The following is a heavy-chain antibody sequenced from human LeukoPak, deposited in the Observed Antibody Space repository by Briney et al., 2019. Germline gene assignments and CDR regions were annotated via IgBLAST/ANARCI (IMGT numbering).Heavy chain of an antibody. Sequence: SETLSLTCTVSGDPISSYYWSWLRQPAGKGLEWIGRIYASGNTNYNPSLKSRVTMFIDTSKNQFSLDLSSVTAADTAVYYCAREGYSSGYQRGYFDLWGRGTLVTVSS. D-gene: IGHD6-19*01. J-gene: IGHJ2*01. V-gene: IGHV4-4*07. CDR2: IYASGNT. CDR1: GDPISSYY. CDR3: AREGYSSGYQRGYFDL.